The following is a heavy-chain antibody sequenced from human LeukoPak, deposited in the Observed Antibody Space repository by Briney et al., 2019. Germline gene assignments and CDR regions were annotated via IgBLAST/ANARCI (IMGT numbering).Heavy chain of an antibody. D-gene: IGHD3-10*01. V-gene: IGHV4-59*01. CDR2: IYYSGST. J-gene: IGHJ4*02. Sequence: SETLSLTYAVYGGSFSGYYWSWIRQPPGKGLEWIGYIYYSGSTNYNPSLKSRVTISVDTSKDQFSLKLSSVTAADTAVYYCARGILRRHYGGTPHFDYWGQGTLVTVSS. CDR3: ARGILRRHYGGTPHFDY. CDR1: GGSFSGYY.